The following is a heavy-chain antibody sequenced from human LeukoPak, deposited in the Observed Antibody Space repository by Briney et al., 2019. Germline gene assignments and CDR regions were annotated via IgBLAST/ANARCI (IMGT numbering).Heavy chain of an antibody. V-gene: IGHV3-23*01. D-gene: IGHD3-22*01. CDR2: ISNNGGYT. Sequence: GGSLRLSCAASGFTFSSSAMSWVRQAPGKGLEWVSAISNNGGYTYYADSVQGRFTISRDNSKSTLCLQMNNLRAEDTAVYYCARAAYDSNGFTANHDYWGQGTLVTVSS. J-gene: IGHJ4*02. CDR1: GFTFSSSA. CDR3: ARAAYDSNGFTANHDY.